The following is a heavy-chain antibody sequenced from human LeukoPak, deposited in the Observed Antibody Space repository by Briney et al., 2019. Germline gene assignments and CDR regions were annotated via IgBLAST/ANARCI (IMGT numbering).Heavy chain of an antibody. V-gene: IGHV3-23*01. D-gene: IGHD3-22*01. CDR3: AKDGGSIVVGGYFDY. CDR1: GFTFSSYA. Sequence: GGSLRLSCAASGFTFSSYAMSWVRQAPGKGLEWVSAISGSGGSTYYADSVKGRFTISRDSSKNTLYLQMNSLRAEDTAVYYCAKDGGSIVVGGYFDYWGQGTLVTVSS. J-gene: IGHJ4*02. CDR2: ISGSGGST.